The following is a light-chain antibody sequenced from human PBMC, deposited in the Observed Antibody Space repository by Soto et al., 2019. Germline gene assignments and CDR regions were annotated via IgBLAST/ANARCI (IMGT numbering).Light chain of an antibody. J-gene: IGLJ2*01. CDR3: QTWVTGIVV. V-gene: IGLV4-69*01. CDR1: SGHSSYA. CDR2: LNSDGSH. Sequence: QPVLTQSPSASASLGASVKLTCTLSSGHSSYAIAWHQQQPEKGPRYLMKLNSDGSHNKGDGIPDRFSGSSSGAERYLTISSLQSEDEADYYCQTWVTGIVVFGGGTKLTVL.